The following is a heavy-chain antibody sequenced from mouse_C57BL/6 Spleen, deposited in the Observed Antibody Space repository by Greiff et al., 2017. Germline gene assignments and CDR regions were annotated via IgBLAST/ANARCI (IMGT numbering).Heavy chain of an antibody. CDR1: GYTFTSYW. CDR3: AREGLRYGSSYPWWYFDV. J-gene: IGHJ1*03. D-gene: IGHD1-1*01. V-gene: IGHV1-55*01. Sequence: QVQLQQPGAELVKPGASVKMSCKASGYTFTSYWITWVKQRPGQGLEWIGDIYPGSGSTNYNEKFKSKATLTVDTSSSTAYMQLSSLTSEDSAVYYCAREGLRYGSSYPWWYFDVWGTGTTVTVSS. CDR2: IYPGSGST.